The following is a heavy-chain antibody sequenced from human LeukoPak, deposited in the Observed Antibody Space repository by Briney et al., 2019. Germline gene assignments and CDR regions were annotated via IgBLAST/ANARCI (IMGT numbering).Heavy chain of an antibody. CDR1: GFTFSSYA. CDR2: ISGSGGST. V-gene: IGHV3-23*01. Sequence: TGGSLRLSCAASGFTFSSYAMSWVRQAPGKGLEWVSAISGSGGSTYYADSVKGRFTISRDNSKNTLYLQMNSLRAEDTAVYYCAKEGGSYYTGSYYFDYWGQGTLVTVSS. J-gene: IGHJ4*02. CDR3: AKEGGSYYTGSYYFDY. D-gene: IGHD1-26*01.